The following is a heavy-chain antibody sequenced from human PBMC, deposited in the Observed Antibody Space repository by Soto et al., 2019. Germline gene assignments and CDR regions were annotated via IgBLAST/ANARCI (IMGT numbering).Heavy chain of an antibody. J-gene: IGHJ4*02. V-gene: IGHV4-31*03. CDR2: IYYSGST. Sequence: SETLSLTCTVSGGSISSGGYYWSWIRQHPGKGLEWIGYIYYSGSTYYNPSLKSRVTISVDTSKNQFSLKLSSVTAADTAVYYCARGSLSSSWYLIDYWGQGTLVTVSS. D-gene: IGHD6-13*01. CDR3: ARGSLSSSWYLIDY. CDR1: GGSISSGGYY.